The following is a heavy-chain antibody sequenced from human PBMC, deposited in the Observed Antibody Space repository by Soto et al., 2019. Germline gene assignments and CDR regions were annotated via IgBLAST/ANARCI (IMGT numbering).Heavy chain of an antibody. D-gene: IGHD1-26*01. CDR1: GGTFSSYA. Sequence: QVQLVQSGAVVKKPGSSVKVSCKASGGTFSSYAINWVRQAPGPGLEWMGGIIPMFGTTTYAQKFQGRVTITADESTSTVYMELTDLTSDDTAVYYCGRDGAGMGATFDYWGQGTLVTVSS. V-gene: IGHV1-69*12. CDR3: GRDGAGMGATFDY. J-gene: IGHJ4*02. CDR2: IIPMFGTT.